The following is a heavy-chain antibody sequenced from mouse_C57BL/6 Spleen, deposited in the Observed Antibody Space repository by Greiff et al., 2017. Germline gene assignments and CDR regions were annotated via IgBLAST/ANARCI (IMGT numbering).Heavy chain of an antibody. D-gene: IGHD1-1*01. J-gene: IGHJ1*03. Sequence: EVMLVESGGGLVKPGGSLKLSCAASGFTFSDYGMYWVRQAPEKGLEWVAYISSGSSTIYYADTVKGRFTISRDNAKNTLFLQMTSLRSEDTAMYYCAGDGSSYWYFDGWGTGTTVTVSS. CDR2: ISSGSSTI. CDR3: AGDGSSYWYFDG. CDR1: GFTFSDYG. V-gene: IGHV5-17*01.